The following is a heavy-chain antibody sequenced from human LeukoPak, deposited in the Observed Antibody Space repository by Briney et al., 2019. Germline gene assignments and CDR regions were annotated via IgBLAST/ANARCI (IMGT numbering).Heavy chain of an antibody. V-gene: IGHV1-2*02. D-gene: IGHD6-13*01. J-gene: IGHJ3*02. CDR3: ASMRGRSSSWGKGRDAFDI. CDR2: INPNSGGT. CDR1: GYTFTGYY. Sequence: GESLKISCKASGYTFTGYYMHWVRQAPGQGLEWMGWINPNSGGTNYAQKFQGRVTMTRDTSISTAYTELSRLRSDDTAVYYCASMRGRSSSWGKGRDAFDIWGQGTMVTVSS.